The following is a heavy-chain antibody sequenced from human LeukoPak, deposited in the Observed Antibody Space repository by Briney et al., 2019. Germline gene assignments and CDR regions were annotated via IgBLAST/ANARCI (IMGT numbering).Heavy chain of an antibody. CDR3: ARYPFDGYNYYFDY. V-gene: IGHV3-23*01. CDR1: GFTFSSYA. D-gene: IGHD5-24*01. Sequence: GGSLRLSCAASGFTFSSYAMSWVRQAPGKGLEWVSAISGSGGSTYYADSVKGRFTISRDNSKNTLYLQMNSLRAEDTAVYYCARYPFDGYNYYFDYWGQGTLVTVSS. J-gene: IGHJ4*02. CDR2: ISGSGGST.